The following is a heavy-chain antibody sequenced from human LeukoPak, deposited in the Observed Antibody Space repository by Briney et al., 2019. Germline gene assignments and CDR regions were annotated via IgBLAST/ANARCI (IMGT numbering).Heavy chain of an antibody. CDR1: GFTFSSYE. CDR2: ISSSGSTI. CDR3: ARGRRNYYGSGSYDP. D-gene: IGHD3-10*01. V-gene: IGHV3-48*03. Sequence: PGGSLRLSCAASGFTFSSYEMNWVRQAPGKGLEWVSYISSSGSTIYYADSVKGRFTISRDNAKNSLYLQMNSLRAEDTAVYYCARGRRNYYGSGSYDPWGQGTLVTVSS. J-gene: IGHJ5*02.